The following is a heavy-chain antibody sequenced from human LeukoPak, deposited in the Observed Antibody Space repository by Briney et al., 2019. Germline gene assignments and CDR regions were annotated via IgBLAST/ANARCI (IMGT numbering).Heavy chain of an antibody. Sequence: PGGSLRLSCAASGFTFSSYAMHWVRQAPGKGLEWVAVISYDGSNKYYADSVKGRFTISKDNSKNTLYLQMNSLRAEDTAVYYCAREGDYYDSSGYFAPLDYWGQGTLVTVSS. D-gene: IGHD3-22*01. V-gene: IGHV3-30-3*01. CDR2: ISYDGSNK. J-gene: IGHJ4*02. CDR3: AREGDYYDSSGYFAPLDY. CDR1: GFTFSSYA.